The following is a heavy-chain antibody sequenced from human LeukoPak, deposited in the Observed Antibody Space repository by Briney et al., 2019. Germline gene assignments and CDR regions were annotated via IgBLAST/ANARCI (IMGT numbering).Heavy chain of an antibody. V-gene: IGHV3-73*01. CDR2: FRSKANSYAT. CDR3: AKDHCRGGSCYSHFDY. J-gene: IGHJ4*02. CDR1: GFTFSGSA. D-gene: IGHD2-15*01. Sequence: AGGSLKLSCAASGFTFSGSAMHWVRQAPGKGLEWVGHFRSKANSYATAYAASVKGRFTISRDDSKNTLSLQMNSLRAEDTAVYYCAKDHCRGGSCYSHFDYWGQGTLVTVSS.